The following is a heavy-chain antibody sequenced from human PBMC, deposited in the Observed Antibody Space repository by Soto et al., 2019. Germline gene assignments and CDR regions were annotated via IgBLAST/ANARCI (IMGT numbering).Heavy chain of an antibody. CDR3: AQHEWFDP. J-gene: IGHJ5*02. V-gene: IGHV3-66*01. Sequence: WGSLRLSCAVSGFTVSSHYMSWVRQAPGKVLECVSVIYSVCXTXXXXXXXVXXXXSXYNXXHTXXXXXXXXXXXDSAVYYCAQHEWFDPWGQGTLVTGSS. CDR2: IYSVCXT. D-gene: IGHD1-1*01. CDR1: GFTVSSHY.